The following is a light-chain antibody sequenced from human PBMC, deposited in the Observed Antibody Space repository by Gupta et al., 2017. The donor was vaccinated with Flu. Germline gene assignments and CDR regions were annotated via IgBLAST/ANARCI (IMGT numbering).Light chain of an antibody. V-gene: IGKV1-5*03. Sequence: GDRVPITCRASQSINSWLAWYQQKPGRAPKLLIYEASTLERGAPSRFSGSGSATEFTLTIRNLQPDDFATFYCQQYHAYPVTFGQGTRLEIK. CDR1: QSINSW. CDR2: EAS. CDR3: QQYHAYPVT. J-gene: IGKJ5*01.